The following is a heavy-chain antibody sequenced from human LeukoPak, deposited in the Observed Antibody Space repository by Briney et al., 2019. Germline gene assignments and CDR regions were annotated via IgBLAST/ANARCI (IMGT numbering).Heavy chain of an antibody. Sequence: ASVKVSCKASGYTFTGYYMHWVRQAPGQGLEWMGWINPNSGGTNFAQKFQGRVTMTRDTSISTAYMELSRLRSDDTAVYYCAREKRVSGSRGGFDPWGQGTLVTVSS. CDR2: INPNSGGT. V-gene: IGHV1-2*02. CDR1: GYTFTGYY. CDR3: AREKRVSGSRGGFDP. D-gene: IGHD3-10*01. J-gene: IGHJ5*02.